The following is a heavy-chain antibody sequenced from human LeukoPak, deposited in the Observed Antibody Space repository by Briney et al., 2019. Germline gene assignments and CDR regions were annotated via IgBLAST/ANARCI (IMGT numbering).Heavy chain of an antibody. V-gene: IGHV4-59*01. CDR3: ARDTPGYSSSWTTFDY. Sequence: SETLSLTCTVSGGSISSYYWSWIRQPPGKGLEWIGYIYYSGSTNYNPSLKSRVTISVDTSKNQFSLKLSSVTAADTAVYYCARDTPGYSSSWTTFDYWGQGTLVTVSS. J-gene: IGHJ4*02. CDR1: GGSISSYY. D-gene: IGHD6-13*01. CDR2: IYYSGST.